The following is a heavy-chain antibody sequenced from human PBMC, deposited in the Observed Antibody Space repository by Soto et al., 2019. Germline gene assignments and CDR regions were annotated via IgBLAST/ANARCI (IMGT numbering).Heavy chain of an antibody. CDR2: IYYSGST. Sequence: QVQLQESGPGLVKPSETLSLTCTVSGGSISSYYWSWIRQPPGKGLEWIGYIYYSGSTNYNPSLTSRVTISVDPSKNQFSLKLSSVTAADTAVYYCARDPNGDYYFDYWGQGTLVTVSS. V-gene: IGHV4-59*01. CDR3: ARDPNGDYYFDY. D-gene: IGHD4-17*01. J-gene: IGHJ4*02. CDR1: GGSISSYY.